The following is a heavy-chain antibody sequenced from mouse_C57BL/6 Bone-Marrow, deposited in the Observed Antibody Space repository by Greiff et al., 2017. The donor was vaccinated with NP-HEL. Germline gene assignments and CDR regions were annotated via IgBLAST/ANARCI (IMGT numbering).Heavy chain of an antibody. Sequence: QVQLQQSGAELVKPGASVKISCKASGYAFSSYWMNWVKQRPGKGLEWIGQIYPGDGDTNYNGKFKGKATLTADKSSSTAYMQLSSLTSEDSAVYFCATRTTVVGGDYAMDYWGQGTSVTVSS. D-gene: IGHD1-1*01. V-gene: IGHV1-80*01. CDR3: ATRTTVVGGDYAMDY. CDR2: IYPGDGDT. J-gene: IGHJ4*01. CDR1: GYAFSSYW.